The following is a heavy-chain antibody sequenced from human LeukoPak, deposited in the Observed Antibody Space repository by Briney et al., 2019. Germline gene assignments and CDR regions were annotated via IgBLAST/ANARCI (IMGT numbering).Heavy chain of an antibody. CDR3: AKDDWVWQDIVVVPAAPRWNY. CDR2: ISYDGSNK. V-gene: IGHV3-30*18. D-gene: IGHD2-2*01. CDR1: GFTFSSYG. J-gene: IGHJ4*02. Sequence: PGGSLRLSCAASGFTFSSYGMHWVRQAPGRGLEWVAVISYDGSNKYYADSVKGRFTISRDNSENPLYLQMNSLRAEDTAVYYCAKDDWVWQDIVVVPAAPRWNYWGQGTLVTVSS.